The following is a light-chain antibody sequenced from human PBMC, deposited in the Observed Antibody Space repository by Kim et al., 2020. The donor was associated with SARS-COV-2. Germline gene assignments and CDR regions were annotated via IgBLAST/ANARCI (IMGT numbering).Light chain of an antibody. Sequence: QSVTISCTGSSGDVGIYNRVSWYLQPPGTAPKLIIYEVFNRPSGVPDRCSGSKSGNTASLTISGLRAEDEGDYYCSSFTSSITLVFGGGTQLTVL. V-gene: IGLV2-18*02. CDR1: SGDVGIYNR. CDR3: SSFTSSITLV. CDR2: EVF. J-gene: IGLJ2*01.